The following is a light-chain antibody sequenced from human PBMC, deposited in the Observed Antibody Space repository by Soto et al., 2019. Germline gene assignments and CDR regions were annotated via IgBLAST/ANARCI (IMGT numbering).Light chain of an antibody. CDR1: SSDVGGYNY. Sequence: QSALTQPPSASGSPGQSVTISCTGTSSDVGGYNYVSWYQQHPGKAPKLMIYEVSKRPSGVPDRFSGSKSGNTASLTVSGLQFEDEADYYCSSYARSKAVVFGGGTQLHVL. CDR2: EVS. J-gene: IGLJ2*01. V-gene: IGLV2-8*01. CDR3: SSYARSKAVV.